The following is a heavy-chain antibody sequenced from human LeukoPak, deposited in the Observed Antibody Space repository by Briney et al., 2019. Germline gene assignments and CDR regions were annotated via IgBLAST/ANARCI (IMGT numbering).Heavy chain of an antibody. CDR1: GGSISSSSYY. V-gene: IGHV4-39*01. J-gene: IGHJ3*02. D-gene: IGHD3-3*01. Sequence: SETLSLTCTVSGGSISSSSYYWGWIRQPPGKGLEWIVSIYYSGSTYYNPSLKSLVTISVDTSKNQFSLKLSSVTAADTAVYYCARAQLRFLAWFPLAFDIWGQETMVSV. CDR3: ARAQLRFLAWFPLAFDI. CDR2: IYYSGST.